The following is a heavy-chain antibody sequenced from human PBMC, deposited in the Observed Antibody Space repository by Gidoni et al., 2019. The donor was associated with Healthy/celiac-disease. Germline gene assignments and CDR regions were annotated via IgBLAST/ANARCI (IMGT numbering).Heavy chain of an antibody. CDR3: ARGARYYDSSGYGPSNY. D-gene: IGHD3-22*01. Sequence: QVQLVQSGAEVKKPGASVKVSCKASGYTFTRSYMHWVRQAPGQGLEWMGWINPNSGGTNYAQKFQGRVTMTRDTSISTAYMELSRLRSDDTAVYYCARGARYYDSSGYGPSNYWGQGTLVTVSS. CDR2: INPNSGGT. J-gene: IGHJ4*02. V-gene: IGHV1-2*02. CDR1: GYTFTRSY.